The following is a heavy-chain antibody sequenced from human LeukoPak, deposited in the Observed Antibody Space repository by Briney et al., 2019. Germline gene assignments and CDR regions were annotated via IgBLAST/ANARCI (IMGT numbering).Heavy chain of an antibody. J-gene: IGHJ4*02. D-gene: IGHD1-20*01. CDR2: IKSKADGETI. CDR3: PTLTSRGLSDS. Sequence: GGSLRLSCVASGFTFSSYAMSWVRQAPGKGLEWVGRIKSKADGETIDYAAPVKGRFTFSRDDSKNMLYLQMNSLKSEDTAVYYCPTLTSRGLSDSWGQGTLVTVSS. CDR1: GFTFSSYA. V-gene: IGHV3-15*01.